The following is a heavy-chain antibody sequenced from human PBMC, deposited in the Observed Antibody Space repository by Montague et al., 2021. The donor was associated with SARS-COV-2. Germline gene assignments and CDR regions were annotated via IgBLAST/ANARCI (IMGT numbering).Heavy chain of an antibody. V-gene: IGHV4-61*02. CDR2: SYTSGSI. CDR1: GDSITSGSYY. Sequence: SQTLSLTCTVSGDSITSGSYYWNWVRQPAGKGPEWVGRSYTSGSIDYNPSLKSRLTISVDTSKNQFSLKLSSVTAADTAVYFCAREWGSYSGRFDYWGQGALVTVSS. D-gene: IGHD1-26*01. J-gene: IGHJ4*02. CDR3: AREWGSYSGRFDY.